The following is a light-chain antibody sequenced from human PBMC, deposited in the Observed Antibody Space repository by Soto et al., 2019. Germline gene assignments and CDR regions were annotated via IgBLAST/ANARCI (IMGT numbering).Light chain of an antibody. CDR2: AAS. CDR1: QSISSY. CDR3: QQSYSTPV. V-gene: IGKV1-39*01. J-gene: IGKJ2*01. Sequence: DIQMTQSPSSLSASVGDRVTITCRASQSISSYLNWYQQKPGKAPKLLIDAASSLQSGVPSRFSGSGSGTDFTLTISSLQPEDFATYYCQQSYSTPVFGQGTKLEFK.